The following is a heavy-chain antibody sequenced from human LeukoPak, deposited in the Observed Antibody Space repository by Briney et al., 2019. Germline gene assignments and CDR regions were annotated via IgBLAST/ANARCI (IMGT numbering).Heavy chain of an antibody. D-gene: IGHD3-9*01. CDR3: AREEGHRILFMYH. CDR2: IYHSGST. V-gene: IGHV4-4*02. CDR1: GGSISSSNW. J-gene: IGHJ4*02. Sequence: PSGTLSLTCAVSGGSISSSNWWSWVRQPPGKGLEWIGEIYHSGSTNYNPSLKSRVTISVDKSKNQFSLKPSSVTAADTAVYYCAREEGHRILFMYHWGQGTLVTVSS.